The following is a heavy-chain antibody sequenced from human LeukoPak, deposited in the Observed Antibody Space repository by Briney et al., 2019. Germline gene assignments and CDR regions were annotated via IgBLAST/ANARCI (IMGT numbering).Heavy chain of an antibody. CDR3: ARGRGIQLWLRQPYYFDY. CDR2: INHSGST. V-gene: IGHV4-34*01. D-gene: IGHD5-18*01. J-gene: IGHJ4*02. Sequence: SETLSLTCAVYGGSFSGYYWSWIRQPPGKGLEWIGEINHSGSTNYNPSLKSRVTISVDTSKNQFSLKLSSVTAADTAVYYCARGRGIQLWLRQPYYFDYWGQGTLVTVSS. CDR1: GGSFSGYY.